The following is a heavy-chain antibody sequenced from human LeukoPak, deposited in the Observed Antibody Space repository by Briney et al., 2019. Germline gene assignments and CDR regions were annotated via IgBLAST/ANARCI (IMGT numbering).Heavy chain of an antibody. J-gene: IGHJ5*02. V-gene: IGHV3-66*01. D-gene: IGHD6-13*01. CDR1: GVTVSNNY. CDR2: IYSGGDT. CDR3: ARDPPAEAINTYA. Sequence: GGSLRLSCAASGVTVSNNYMRWVRQAPGKGPEWVSLIYSGGDTFYADAVKGRFTISREGSKNTLYLQMNSLRAEDTAVYYCARDPPAEAINTYAWGQGTLVTVSS.